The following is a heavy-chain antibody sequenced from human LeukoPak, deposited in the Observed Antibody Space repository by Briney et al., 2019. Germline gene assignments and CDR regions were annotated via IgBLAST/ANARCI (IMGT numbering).Heavy chain of an antibody. J-gene: IGHJ4*02. CDR2: IKEDGTEK. CDR3: AGGEGWTAED. Sequence: PGGSLRLSCVASKFTFTNYWMTWVRQAPGKGLEWVANIKEDGTEKHYADSVKGRFTISRGNTENSVYLQMNSLRVEDTAVYFCAGGEGWTAEDWGQGTQVTVFS. CDR1: KFTFTNYW. D-gene: IGHD3/OR15-3a*01. V-gene: IGHV3-7*03.